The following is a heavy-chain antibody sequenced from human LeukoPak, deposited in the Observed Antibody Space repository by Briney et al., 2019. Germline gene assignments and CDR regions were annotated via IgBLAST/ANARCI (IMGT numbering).Heavy chain of an antibody. Sequence: ASVKVSCKASGYTFTGQLIHWLRQAPGQGLEWMGWIDPPSGTPHYAQKFQDAVTLTRGTSIGTAYMEVHRLQPDDTAVYYCARSGFSTGFYLDFWGQGTLISVSS. CDR2: IDPPSGTP. J-gene: IGHJ4*02. V-gene: IGHV1-2*02. D-gene: IGHD6-19*01. CDR1: GYTFTGQL. CDR3: ARSGFSTGFYLDF.